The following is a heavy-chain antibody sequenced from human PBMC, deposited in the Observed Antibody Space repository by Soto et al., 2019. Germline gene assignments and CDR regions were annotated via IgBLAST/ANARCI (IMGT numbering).Heavy chain of an antibody. V-gene: IGHV2-5*02. CDR1: GFSLSTSGVG. J-gene: IGHJ4*02. Sequence: QITLKESGPTLVKPTQTLTLTCTFSGFSLSTSGVGVGWIRQPPGKALEWLALIYWDDDKRYSPSLKSRLTIPTDPSKNQVVLTMTHLDPVDTATYYCAHSPPYYYDSSGLVLGYWGQGTLVTVSS. CDR3: AHSPPYYYDSSGLVLGY. D-gene: IGHD3-22*01. CDR2: IYWDDDK.